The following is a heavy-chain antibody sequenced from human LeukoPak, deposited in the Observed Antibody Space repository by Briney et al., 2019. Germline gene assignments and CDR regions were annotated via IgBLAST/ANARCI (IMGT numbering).Heavy chain of an antibody. CDR3: VRGAGWLPDY. CDR2: ISYSGST. J-gene: IGHJ4*02. D-gene: IGHD5-24*01. V-gene: IGHV4-59*01. CDR1: GASLSSYY. Sequence: SETLSLTCTVSGASLSSYYCSWIRQSPGKGLEWIGLISYSGSTKYNSSLESRVTISADTSKSQCSLKLSSVTAADTAVYYCVRGAGWLPDYWGQGTLVTVSS.